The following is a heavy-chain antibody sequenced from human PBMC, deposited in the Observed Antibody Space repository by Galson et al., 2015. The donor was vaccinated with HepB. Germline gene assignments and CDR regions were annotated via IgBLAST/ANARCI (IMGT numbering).Heavy chain of an antibody. CDR3: ARAYYGSGSPYGMDV. V-gene: IGHV1-2*04. CDR1: RYTFTGYY. J-gene: IGHJ6*02. CDR2: INPNSGGT. D-gene: IGHD3-10*01. Sequence: SVKVSCKASRYTFTGYYMHWVRQAPGQGLEWMGWINPNSGGTNYAQKFQGWVTMTRDTSISTAYMELSRLRSDDTAVYYCARAYYGSGSPYGMDVWGQGTTVTVSS.